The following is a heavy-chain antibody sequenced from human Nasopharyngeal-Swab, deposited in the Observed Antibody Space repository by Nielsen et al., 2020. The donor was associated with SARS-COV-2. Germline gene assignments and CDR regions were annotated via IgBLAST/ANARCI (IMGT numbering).Heavy chain of an antibody. Sequence: GESLKISCAASGFTFSSFGMHWVRQAPGKGLEWVAFIAHDASNEYYGDSVKGRFSISRDSSKNTLYLQMDSLRGEDTAVYYCAREVLTAIKTFDYLGQGTLVTVSS. CDR3: AREVLTAIKTFDY. J-gene: IGHJ4*02. D-gene: IGHD2-21*02. V-gene: IGHV3-30*03. CDR1: GFTFSSFG. CDR2: IAHDASNE.